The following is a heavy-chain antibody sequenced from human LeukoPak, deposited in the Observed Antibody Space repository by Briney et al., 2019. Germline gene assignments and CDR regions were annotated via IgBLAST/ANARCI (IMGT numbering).Heavy chain of an antibody. Sequence: SETLSLTCAVYGGSFSGYYWSWIRQPPGKGLEWIGEINHSGSTNYNPSLKSRVTISVDTSKNQFSLKLSSVTAADTAVYYCAIGIPTGYSSSWADYWGQGTVVTVSS. J-gene: IGHJ4*02. CDR1: GGSFSGYY. CDR2: INHSGST. D-gene: IGHD6-13*01. CDR3: AIGIPTGYSSSWADY. V-gene: IGHV4-34*01.